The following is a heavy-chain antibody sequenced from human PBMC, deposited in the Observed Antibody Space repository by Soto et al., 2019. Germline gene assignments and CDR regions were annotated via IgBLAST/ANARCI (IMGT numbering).Heavy chain of an antibody. CDR2: ISSTTNYI. J-gene: IGHJ4*01. CDR3: ARESEDLTSNFDY. CDR1: GFTFTRYS. V-gene: IGHV3-21*01. Sequence: EVQLVESGGGLVKPGGSLRLSCAASGFTFTRYSMNWVRQAPGKGLELVSSISSTTNYIYYGDSMKGRFTISRDNAKKSLYLAMNSLRAEDTAVYYCARESEDLTSNFDYWAHITLPTVSS.